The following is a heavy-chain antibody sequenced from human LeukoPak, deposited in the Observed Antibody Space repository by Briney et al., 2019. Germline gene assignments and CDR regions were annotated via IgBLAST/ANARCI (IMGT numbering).Heavy chain of an antibody. Sequence: GRSLRLSCAASGFTFDDYAMHWVRQAPGKGLEWVSGISWNSGSIGYADSVKGRFTISRDNAKNSLYLQMNSLRAEDTAVYYCARGGCSSTSCYLRYYYMDVWGKGTTVTVSS. CDR2: ISWNSGSI. CDR1: GFTFDDYA. D-gene: IGHD2-2*01. J-gene: IGHJ6*03. CDR3: ARGGCSSTSCYLRYYYMDV. V-gene: IGHV3-9*01.